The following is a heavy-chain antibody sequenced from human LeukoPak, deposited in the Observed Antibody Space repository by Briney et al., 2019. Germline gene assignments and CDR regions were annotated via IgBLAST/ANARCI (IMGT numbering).Heavy chain of an antibody. V-gene: IGHV3-9*01. Sequence: GGSLRLSCAASGFTFDDYAMHWVRHAPGKGLEWVSGISWNRGSIGYADSVKGRFTISRDNAKNSLYLQMNSLRAEDTALYYCAKGAVLLWFGIDYWGQGTLVTVSS. J-gene: IGHJ4*02. CDR3: AKGAVLLWFGIDY. D-gene: IGHD3-10*01. CDR2: ISWNRGSI. CDR1: GFTFDDYA.